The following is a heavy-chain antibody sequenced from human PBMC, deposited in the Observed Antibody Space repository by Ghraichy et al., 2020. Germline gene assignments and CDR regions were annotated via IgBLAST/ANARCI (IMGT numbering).Heavy chain of an antibody. V-gene: IGHV3-15*01. J-gene: IGHJ4*02. CDR3: TTVPSSSWYWGFDY. Sequence: GGSLRLSCAASGFTFSNAWMSWVRQAPGKGLEWVGRIKSKTDGGTTDYAAPVKGRFTISRDDSKNTLYLQMNSLKTEDTAVYYCTTVPSSSWYWGFDYWGQGTLVTVSS. CDR2: IKSKTDGGTT. D-gene: IGHD6-13*01. CDR1: GFTFSNAW.